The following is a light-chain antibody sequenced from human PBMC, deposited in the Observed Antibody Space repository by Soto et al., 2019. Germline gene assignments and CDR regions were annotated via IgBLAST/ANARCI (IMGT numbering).Light chain of an antibody. J-gene: IGKJ1*01. CDR1: QSISSW. CDR3: QQYNSYSPCT. CDR2: DAS. V-gene: IGKV1-5*01. Sequence: DIQMTQSPSTLSASVGDRVTITCRASQSISSWLAWYQQKPGKAPKLLIYDASSLESGVPSRFSGSGSGTEFPLTISSLQPDDFATYYCQQYNSYSPCTFGQGTKVEIK.